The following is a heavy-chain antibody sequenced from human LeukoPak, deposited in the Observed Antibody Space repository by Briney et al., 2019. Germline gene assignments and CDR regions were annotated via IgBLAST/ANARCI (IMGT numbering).Heavy chain of an antibody. Sequence: GGSLRLACAASGFTFSSHSMNWVRQAPGKGLEWVSYISSSSRTIHYADSVKGRFTISRDNAKNSLYLQMNSLRDEDTAVYYCARDLSSVPTRWGQGTLVTVSS. J-gene: IGHJ4*02. CDR1: GFTFSSHS. D-gene: IGHD3-10*01. CDR3: ARDLSSVPTR. CDR2: ISSSSRTI. V-gene: IGHV3-48*02.